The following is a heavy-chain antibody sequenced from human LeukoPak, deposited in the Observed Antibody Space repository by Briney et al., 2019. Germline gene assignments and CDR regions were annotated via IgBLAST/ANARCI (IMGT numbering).Heavy chain of an antibody. J-gene: IGHJ5*02. D-gene: IGHD4-17*01. CDR2: IYYSGST. CDR1: GGSISSGDYY. V-gene: IGHV4-30-4*01. CDR3: AREITVTTSNNWFDP. Sequence: SETLSLTCTVSGGSISSGDYYWSWIRQPPGKGLEWIGYIYYSGSTYYNPSLKSRVTISVDTSKNQFSLKLSSVTAADTAAYYCAREITVTTSNNWFDPWGQGTLVTVSP.